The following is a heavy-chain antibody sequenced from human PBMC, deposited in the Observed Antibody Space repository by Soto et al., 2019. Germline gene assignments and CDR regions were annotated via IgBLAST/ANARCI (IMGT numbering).Heavy chain of an antibody. D-gene: IGHD4-17*01. V-gene: IGHV1-3*04. CDR1: GYTFKSYQ. CDR2: INISNGNT. CDR3: ARDTDLTLVTTLDY. Sequence: GASVKVSCKASGYTFKSYQIYWVRQAPGQRLECMGWINISNGNTEYSQNFQGRVTMTRDTSASTAYMELSSLRSEDTAVYYCARDTDLTLVTTLDYWGQGTQVTVSS. J-gene: IGHJ4*02.